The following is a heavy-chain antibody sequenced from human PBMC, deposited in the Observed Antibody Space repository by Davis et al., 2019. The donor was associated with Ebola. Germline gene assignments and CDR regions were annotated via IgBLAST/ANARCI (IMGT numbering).Heavy chain of an antibody. J-gene: IGHJ5*02. CDR3: ARRAGDYDILRGQNWFDP. Sequence: GESLKISCKGSGYSFTSYWIGWVRQMPGKGLEWMGIIYPGDSDTRYSPSFQGQVTISADKSISTAYLQWSSLKASDTAMYYCARRAGDYDILRGQNWFDPWGQGTLVTVSS. D-gene: IGHD3-9*01. CDR1: GYSFTSYW. V-gene: IGHV5-51*01. CDR2: IYPGDSDT.